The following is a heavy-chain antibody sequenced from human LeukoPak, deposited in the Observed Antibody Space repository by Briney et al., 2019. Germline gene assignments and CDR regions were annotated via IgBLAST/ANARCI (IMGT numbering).Heavy chain of an antibody. CDR1: GFTFSSYA. Sequence: GGSLRLSCAASGFTFSSYAMSWVRQAPGKGLEWVSAISGSGGSTYYADSVKGRFTISRDNSKNTLYLQMNSLRAEGTAVYYCAKDPYYDFWSGYRDYWGQGTLVTVSS. V-gene: IGHV3-23*01. CDR2: ISGSGGST. CDR3: AKDPYYDFWSGYRDY. D-gene: IGHD3-3*01. J-gene: IGHJ4*02.